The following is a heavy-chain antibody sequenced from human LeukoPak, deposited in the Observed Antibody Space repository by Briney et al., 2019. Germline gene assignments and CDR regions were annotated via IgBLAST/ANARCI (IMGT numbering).Heavy chain of an antibody. CDR1: GFSFSSYG. V-gene: IGHV3-30*18. Sequence: GGSLRLSCAASGFSFSSYGMDWVRQAPGKGLEWVAIISYDGSKKYYADSVKGRFTISRDNSKNTLYLQLNSLRAEDTAVYYCAKERVDDSGSYYQGFDYWGQGTLVTVSS. CDR2: ISYDGSKK. D-gene: IGHD3-10*01. J-gene: IGHJ4*02. CDR3: AKERVDDSGSYYQGFDY.